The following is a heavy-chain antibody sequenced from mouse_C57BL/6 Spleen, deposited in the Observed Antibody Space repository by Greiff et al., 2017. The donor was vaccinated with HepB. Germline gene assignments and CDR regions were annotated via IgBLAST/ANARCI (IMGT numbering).Heavy chain of an antibody. J-gene: IGHJ1*03. Sequence: QVQLQQSGAELVRPGTSVKVSCKASGYAFTNYLIEWVKQRPGQGLEWIGVVNPGSGGTNYNEKFKGKATLTADKSSSTAYMQLSSLTSEDSAVYFCARHYYYGSSEYFDVWGTGTTVTVSS. CDR3: ARHYYYGSSEYFDV. V-gene: IGHV1-54*01. CDR1: GYAFTNYL. CDR2: VNPGSGGT. D-gene: IGHD1-1*01.